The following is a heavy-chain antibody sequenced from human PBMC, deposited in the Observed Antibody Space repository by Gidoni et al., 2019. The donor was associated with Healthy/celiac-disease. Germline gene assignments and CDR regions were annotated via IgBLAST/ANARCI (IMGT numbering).Heavy chain of an antibody. CDR3: TTDQGPKLVGSTSLDY. J-gene: IGHJ4*02. CDR2: SKSKTDGGTA. V-gene: IGHV3-15*01. Sequence: EVQVVESGGGLVKPGGSLRLSCAASGFTFMNAWMSWVRQAPGKGLEWVGRSKSKTDGGTADYAAPVKGRFTMSRDDSKNTLYLQMNSLKTEDTAVYYCTTDQGPKLVGSTSLDYWGQGTLVTVSS. CDR1: GFTFMNAW. D-gene: IGHD1-26*01.